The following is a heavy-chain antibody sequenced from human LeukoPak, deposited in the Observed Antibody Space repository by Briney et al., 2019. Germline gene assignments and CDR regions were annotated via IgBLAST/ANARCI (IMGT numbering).Heavy chain of an antibody. Sequence: PSETLSLTCTVSGGSISSSSYYWGWIRQPPGKGLEWIGSIYYSGSTYYNPSLKSRVTISVDTSKNQFSLKLSSVTAADTAVYYCARYHLEYSGSSPRDYWGQGTLVTVSS. CDR2: IYYSGST. CDR1: GGSISSSSYY. V-gene: IGHV4-39*01. D-gene: IGHD6-6*01. CDR3: ARYHLEYSGSSPRDY. J-gene: IGHJ4*02.